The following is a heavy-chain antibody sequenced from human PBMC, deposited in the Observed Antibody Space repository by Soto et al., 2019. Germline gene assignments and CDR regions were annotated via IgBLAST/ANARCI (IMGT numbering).Heavy chain of an antibody. Sequence: QVTLKESGPVLVKPTETLTLTCTVSGFSLSNARMGVSWIRQPPGKALEWLAHIFSNDEKSYSTSLKSRLTISKDTSKSQVVLTMPNMDPVDTATYYCAWILVYAFWSGYSYYFDYWGQGTLVTVSS. V-gene: IGHV2-26*01. CDR1: GFSLSNARMG. J-gene: IGHJ4*02. D-gene: IGHD3-3*01. CDR3: AWILVYAFWSGYSYYFDY. CDR2: IFSNDEK.